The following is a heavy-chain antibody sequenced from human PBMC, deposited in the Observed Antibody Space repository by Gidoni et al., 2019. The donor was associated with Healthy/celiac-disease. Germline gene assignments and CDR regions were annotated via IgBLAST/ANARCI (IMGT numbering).Heavy chain of an antibody. V-gene: IGHV3-7*01. Sequence: EVQLVESGGGLVQPGGSLRLSCAASGFTFSSYWMSWVRQAPGKGLEWVANIKQDGSEKYYVDSVKGRFTISRDNAKNSLYLQMNSLRAEDTAVYYCAREGEEGMVRGVIDYWGQGTLVTVSS. CDR1: GFTFSSYW. CDR2: IKQDGSEK. CDR3: AREGEEGMVRGVIDY. J-gene: IGHJ4*02. D-gene: IGHD3-10*01.